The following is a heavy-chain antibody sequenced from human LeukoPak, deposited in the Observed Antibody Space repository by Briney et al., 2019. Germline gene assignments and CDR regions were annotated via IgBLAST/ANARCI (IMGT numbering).Heavy chain of an antibody. D-gene: IGHD6-13*01. CDR1: GFTVSSNY. V-gene: IGHV3-53*01. Sequence: PGGSLRLSCAASGFTVSSNYMSWVRQAPGKGLEWVSVIYSGGSTYYADSVKGRFTISRDNSKNTLYLQMNSLRAEDTAVYYCARDGSKQQLDGIDAFDIWGQGTMVTVSS. CDR3: ARDGSKQQLDGIDAFDI. CDR2: IYSGGST. J-gene: IGHJ3*02.